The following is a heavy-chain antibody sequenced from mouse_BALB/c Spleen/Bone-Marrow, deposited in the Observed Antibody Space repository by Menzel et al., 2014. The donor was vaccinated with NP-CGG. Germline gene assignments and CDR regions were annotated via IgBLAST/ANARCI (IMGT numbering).Heavy chain of an antibody. Sequence: EVKLVESGGGLVKPGGSLKLSCAASGFTFSSYAMSWVRQTPVKSLEWVASISRGGTTYYPDSVKGRFTISRDNARNILYLQMSGLRSGDTAMYYCARNYYGTFAYWGQGTLVTVSA. D-gene: IGHD1-1*01. CDR3: ARNYYGTFAY. CDR2: ISRGGTT. J-gene: IGHJ3*01. CDR1: GFTFSSYA. V-gene: IGHV5-6-5*01.